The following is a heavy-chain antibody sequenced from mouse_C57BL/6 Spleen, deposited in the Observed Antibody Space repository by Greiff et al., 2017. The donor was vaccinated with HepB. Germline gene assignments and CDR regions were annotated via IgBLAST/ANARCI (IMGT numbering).Heavy chain of an antibody. CDR2: IDPSDSYT. Sequence: QVQLQQPGAELVKPGASVKLSCKASGYTFTSYWMQWVKQRPGQGLEWIGEIDPSDSYTNYNQKFKGKATLTVDTSSSTAYMQLSSLTSEDSAVYYCARWAYYYGSSYGYYWGQGTTLTVSS. CDR3: ARWAYYYGSSYGYY. D-gene: IGHD1-1*01. V-gene: IGHV1-50*01. CDR1: GYTFTSYW. J-gene: IGHJ2*01.